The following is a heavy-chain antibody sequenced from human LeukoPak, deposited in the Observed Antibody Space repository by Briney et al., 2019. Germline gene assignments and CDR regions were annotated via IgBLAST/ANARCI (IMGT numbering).Heavy chain of an antibody. Sequence: ASVKVSCKASGYSFSNYDINWVRQATGQGLEWMGWMNPHSGNTGYAQKFQGRVTITRNTAINTTYMELSSLRSEDTAVYYCARGLESSGWYYYYYLDVWGNGTTVTVSS. CDR1: GYSFSNYD. V-gene: IGHV1-8*03. D-gene: IGHD6-19*01. J-gene: IGHJ6*03. CDR2: MNPHSGNT. CDR3: ARGLESSGWYYYYYLDV.